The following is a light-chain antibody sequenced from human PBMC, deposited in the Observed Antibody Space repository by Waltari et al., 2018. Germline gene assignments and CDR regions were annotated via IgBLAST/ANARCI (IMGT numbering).Light chain of an antibody. Sequence: QSALTQPASVSGPPGPSTTISCPGTSSDVGGYNYVSWYQQHPGNAPKLMIYDVSNRPSGVSNRFSGSKSGNTASLTISGLQAEDEADYYCSSYTSSSTLVVFGGGTKLTVL. V-gene: IGLV2-14*03. CDR2: DVS. J-gene: IGLJ2*01. CDR3: SSYTSSSTLVV. CDR1: SSDVGGYNY.